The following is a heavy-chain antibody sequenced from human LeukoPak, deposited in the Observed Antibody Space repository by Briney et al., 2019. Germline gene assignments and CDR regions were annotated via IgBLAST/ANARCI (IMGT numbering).Heavy chain of an antibody. Sequence: SETLSLTCTVSGGSIISYYWSWIRQPAGKGLEWIGHIYTSGSANYSPSLKGRVTMSVDASKNQFSLNLSSVTAADTAVYYCAREIGRDGYNRSFDYWGQGTLVTVSS. D-gene: IGHD5-24*01. J-gene: IGHJ4*02. CDR3: AREIGRDGYNRSFDY. CDR1: GGSIISYY. CDR2: IYTSGSA. V-gene: IGHV4-4*07.